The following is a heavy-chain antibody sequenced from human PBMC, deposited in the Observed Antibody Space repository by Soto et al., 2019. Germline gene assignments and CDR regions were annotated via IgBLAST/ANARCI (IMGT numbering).Heavy chain of an antibody. D-gene: IGHD3-9*01. J-gene: IGHJ5*02. CDR1: GYTFTSYY. V-gene: IGHV1-46*03. Sequence: ASVKVSCKASGYTFTSYYMHWVRQAPGQGLEWMGIINPSGGSTSYAQKFQGRVTMTRDTSTSTVYMELSSLRSEGTAVYYCARGYDILTGTSPHWFDPWGQGTLVTVSS. CDR3: ARGYDILTGTSPHWFDP. CDR2: INPSGGST.